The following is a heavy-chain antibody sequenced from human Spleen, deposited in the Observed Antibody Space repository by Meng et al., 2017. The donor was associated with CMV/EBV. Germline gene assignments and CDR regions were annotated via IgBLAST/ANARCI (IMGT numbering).Heavy chain of an antibody. CDR3: ARDSVFGVVIIGHYGMDV. D-gene: IGHD3-3*01. V-gene: IGHV1-18*01. J-gene: IGHJ6*02. Sequence: ASVKVSCKASGYTFITYGISWVRQAPGQGLEWMGWISAYNGNTNYAQKLQGRVTMTTDTSTSTAYMELRSLRSDDTAVYYCARDSVFGVVIIGHYGMDVWGQGTTVTVSS. CDR1: GYTFITYG. CDR2: ISAYNGNT.